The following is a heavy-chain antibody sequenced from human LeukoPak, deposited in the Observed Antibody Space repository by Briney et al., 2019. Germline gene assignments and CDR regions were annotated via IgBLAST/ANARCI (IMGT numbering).Heavy chain of an antibody. CDR3: AKDTGEHYFDY. Sequence: GGSLRLSCAASGFTFTTYAMSWVRQAPGKGLEWVSAISHSGDRTYYGDSVKGRFTISRDNSKNTLNLQMNSLRAEDTAVYYCAKDTGEHYFDYWGQGTLVTVSS. J-gene: IGHJ4*02. CDR2: ISHSGDRT. CDR1: GFTFTTYA. V-gene: IGHV3-23*01. D-gene: IGHD2-21*01.